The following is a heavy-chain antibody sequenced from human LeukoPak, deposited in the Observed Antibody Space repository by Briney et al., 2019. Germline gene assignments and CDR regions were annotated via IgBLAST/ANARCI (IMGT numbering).Heavy chain of an antibody. J-gene: IGHJ3*02. CDR3: ARTVADYAFDI. CDR2: LSFVGRT. Sequence: SETLSLTCTVSGVSITRTSYYWGWIRQSPGTGLEWIASLSFVGRTYYNLSLKSRVAVSIDTSKNQFSLNLSSATAADTAVYYCARTVADYAFDIWGQGTMVTVSS. D-gene: IGHD6-19*01. V-gene: IGHV4-39*07. CDR1: GVSITRTSYY.